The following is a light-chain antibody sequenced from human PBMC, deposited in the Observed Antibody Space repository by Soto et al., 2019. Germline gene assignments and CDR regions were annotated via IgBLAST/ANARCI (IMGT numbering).Light chain of an antibody. Sequence: QSALTQPASVSGSPGQSITISCVGTSGDIGDYNYVSWYQQHPGKVPKVIIYDVSNRPSGVSYRFSGTKSGNTASLTVSGLQAEDEADYYCCSYLSSGILIFGTGTKVTVL. J-gene: IGLJ1*01. CDR1: SGDIGDYNY. CDR2: DVS. V-gene: IGLV2-14*01. CDR3: CSYLSSGILI.